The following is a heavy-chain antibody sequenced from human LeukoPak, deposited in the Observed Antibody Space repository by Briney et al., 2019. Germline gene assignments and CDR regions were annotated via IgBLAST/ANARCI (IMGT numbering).Heavy chain of an antibody. CDR3: SRGAPAGDV. CDR1: GGSISSYY. Sequence: PSETLSLTCTVSGGSISSYYWSWIRQPPGKGLEWIGDIYYSGSTNYNPSLKSRVTISVDTSKNQFLLKLCSVTAADTAVYYCSRGAPAGDVWGKGTTVPVSS. V-gene: IGHV4-59*12. J-gene: IGHJ6*04. CDR2: IYYSGST.